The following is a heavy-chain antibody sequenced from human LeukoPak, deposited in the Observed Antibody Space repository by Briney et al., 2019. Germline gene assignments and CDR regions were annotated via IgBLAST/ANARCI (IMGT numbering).Heavy chain of an antibody. CDR2: ISSSSSYI. D-gene: IGHD6-19*01. J-gene: IGHJ4*02. CDR3: ARDLSHSSGWYRFDY. CDR1: GFTFSSYS. V-gene: IGHV3-21*01. Sequence: GGSLRLSCAASGFTFSSYSMNWVRQAPGKGLEWVSSISSSSSYIYYADSVKGRFTISRDNAKNSLYLQMNSLRAEDTAVYYCARDLSHSSGWYRFDYWGQGTLVTVSS.